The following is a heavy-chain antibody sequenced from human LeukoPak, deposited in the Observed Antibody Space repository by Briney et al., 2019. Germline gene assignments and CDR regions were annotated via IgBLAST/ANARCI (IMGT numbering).Heavy chain of an antibody. D-gene: IGHD3-3*01. CDR1: GFTFSSYG. J-gene: IGHJ6*02. CDR3: AKGLNYDFWSGYYTAPYYYYGMDV. Sequence: PGGSLRLSCTASGFTFSSYGMTWIRQAPGKGLEWVSGISEGGNYINYAASVKGRFSISRDNAKNSLYLQMNSLRTEDTAVYYCAKGLNYDFWSGYYTAPYYYYGMDVWGQGTTVTVSS. CDR2: ISEGGNYI. V-gene: IGHV3-21*01.